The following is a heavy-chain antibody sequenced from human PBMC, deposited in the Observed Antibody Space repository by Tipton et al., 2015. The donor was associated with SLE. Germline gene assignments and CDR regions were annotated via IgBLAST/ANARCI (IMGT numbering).Heavy chain of an antibody. V-gene: IGHV3-20*04. CDR2: INWNSGST. Sequence: SLRLSCAASGFTFEHYGMSWVRQAPGKGLEWVSGINWNSGSTGYADSVRGRFTISRDNDKNSLYMQMQSLRAEDTAVYYCARLYTSGWDDGFDIWGQGTVVTVSS. CDR3: ARLYTSGWDDGFDI. J-gene: IGHJ3*02. CDR1: GFTFEHYG. D-gene: IGHD6-19*01.